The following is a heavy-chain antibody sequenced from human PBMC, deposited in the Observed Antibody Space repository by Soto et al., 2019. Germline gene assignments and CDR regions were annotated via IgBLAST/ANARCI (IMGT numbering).Heavy chain of an antibody. CDR3: ARDQGRTVTRGDWFDP. CDR1: GFMFSTYA. J-gene: IGHJ5*02. Sequence: RRLSCAASGFMFSTYAMHWVRQAPGKGLEWVAVISYDGSDIYYGDSGKGRFTISRDNSRNTLYLEMNSLQTGDTAVFYCARDQGRTVTRGDWFDPWGQGTLVTVSS. D-gene: IGHD6-19*01. V-gene: IGHV3-30-3*01. CDR2: ISYDGSDI.